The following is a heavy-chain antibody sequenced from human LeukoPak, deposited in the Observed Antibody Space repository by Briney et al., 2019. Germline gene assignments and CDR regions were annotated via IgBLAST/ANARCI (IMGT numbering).Heavy chain of an antibody. CDR3: AREVLGSCSSTNRHGENLDY. CDR1: GYTFTDYY. Sequence: ASVKVSCKASGYTFTDYYMHWVRQAPGQGLEWMGWINPHSGGTNFAQNFQGRVTMTRDTSISTAYMELSRLRSDDTAVYYCAREVLGSCSSTNRHGENLDYWGQGTLVTVSS. D-gene: IGHD2-2*01. CDR2: INPHSGGT. J-gene: IGHJ4*02. V-gene: IGHV1-2*02.